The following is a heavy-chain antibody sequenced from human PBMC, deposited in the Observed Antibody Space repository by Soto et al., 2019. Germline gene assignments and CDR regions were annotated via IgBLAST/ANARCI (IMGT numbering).Heavy chain of an antibody. CDR3: AGQTFTIAADSYGRSNCLDP. CDR1: GGSITSSSHF. CDR2: IYFTGNT. J-gene: IGHJ5*02. Sequence: SETLSLTCTASGGSITSSSHFWGWVRQPPGKGLEWIGTIYFTGNTYYTPSLKSRLTMSIDTSKNEFSLRLNSVTAADTAVYYCAGQTFTIAADSYGRSNCLDPWGPGTLVTVYS. V-gene: IGHV4-39*01. D-gene: IGHD3-9*01.